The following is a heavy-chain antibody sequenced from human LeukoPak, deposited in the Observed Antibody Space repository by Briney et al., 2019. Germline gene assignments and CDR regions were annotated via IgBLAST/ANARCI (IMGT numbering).Heavy chain of an antibody. CDR2: IKQEGSAR. CDR1: GFIFSSYW. D-gene: IGHD6-13*01. Sequence: SGGSLRLSCVASGFIFSSYWMSWVRQTPGKGLEWVANIKQEGSARYYVDSVTGRFTISRDNAMNSLYLQMNSLRVEDTAVYYCARDPGIAAAGTVGYFDSWGQGILVTVSS. CDR3: ARDPGIAAAGTVGYFDS. V-gene: IGHV3-7*01. J-gene: IGHJ4*02.